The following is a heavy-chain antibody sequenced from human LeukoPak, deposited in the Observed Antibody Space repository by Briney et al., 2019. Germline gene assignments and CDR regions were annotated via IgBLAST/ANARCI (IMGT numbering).Heavy chain of an antibody. CDR3: ARDYSSGWYSPYYGMDV. D-gene: IGHD6-19*01. V-gene: IGHV3-11*01. Sequence: PGGSLRLSCAASGFTFSDYYMSWIRQAPGKGLEWVSYISSSGSTIYYADSVKGRFTISRDNAKNSLYLQMNNLRAEDTAVYYCARDYSSGWYSPYYGMDVWGQGTTVTVSS. CDR2: ISSSGSTI. CDR1: GFTFSDYY. J-gene: IGHJ6*02.